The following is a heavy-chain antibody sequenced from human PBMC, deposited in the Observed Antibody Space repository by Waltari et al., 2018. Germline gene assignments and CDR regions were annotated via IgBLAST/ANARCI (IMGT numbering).Heavy chain of an antibody. CDR2: IYYSGST. Sequence: QVQLRESGPGLVKPSETLSLTCTVSGGSISSYYWSWIRQPPGKGLEWIGYIYYSGSTNYNPSLKSRVTISVDTSKNQFSLKLSSVTAADTAVYYCASLPAKVKPGMGWYFDLWGRGTLVTVSS. V-gene: IGHV4-59*01. D-gene: IGHD3-10*01. J-gene: IGHJ2*01. CDR3: ASLPAKVKPGMGWYFDL. CDR1: GGSISSYY.